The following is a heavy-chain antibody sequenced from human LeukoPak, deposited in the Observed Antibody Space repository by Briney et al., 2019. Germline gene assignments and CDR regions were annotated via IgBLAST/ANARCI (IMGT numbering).Heavy chain of an antibody. J-gene: IGHJ3*02. V-gene: IGHV3-48*04. D-gene: IGHD6-6*01. CDR2: ISSSSTI. Sequence: GGSLRLSCAASGFTFSSYSMNWVRQAPGKGLEWVSYISSSSTIYYADSVKGRFTISRDNAKNSLYLQMNSLRAEDTAVYYCARDNAVLDDAFDIWGQGTMVTVSS. CDR3: ARDNAVLDDAFDI. CDR1: GFTFSSYS.